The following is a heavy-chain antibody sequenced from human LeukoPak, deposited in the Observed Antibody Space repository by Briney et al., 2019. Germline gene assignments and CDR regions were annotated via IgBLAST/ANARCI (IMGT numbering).Heavy chain of an antibody. D-gene: IGHD3-10*01. Sequence: SETLSLTCTVSGGSVSSTTYYWSWIRQPPGKGLEGIASINYSGSTYYNPSLKSRVTISVDTSENQFSLKLSSVTAAETAVYYCARYVVYGSGKYYDYWGQGTLVTVSS. V-gene: IGHV4-39*01. CDR3: ARYVVYGSGKYYDY. J-gene: IGHJ4*02. CDR2: INYSGST. CDR1: GGSVSSTTYY.